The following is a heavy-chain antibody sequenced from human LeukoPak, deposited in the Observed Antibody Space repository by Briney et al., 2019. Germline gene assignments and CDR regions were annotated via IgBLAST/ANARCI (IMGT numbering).Heavy chain of an antibody. CDR2: ISGSGGGR. CDR3: AKSLTPVNYDISNSNGMDV. Sequence: PGGSLRLSCAVSGFTFSSYVMSWVRQAPGKGLEWVSTISGSGGGRYYAGSVKGRFTISRDNSKNTMYLQMNSLRAEDTAVYYCAKSLTPVNYDISNSNGMDVWGQEATVTVSS. V-gene: IGHV3-23*01. CDR1: GFTFSSYV. D-gene: IGHD3-9*01. J-gene: IGHJ6*02.